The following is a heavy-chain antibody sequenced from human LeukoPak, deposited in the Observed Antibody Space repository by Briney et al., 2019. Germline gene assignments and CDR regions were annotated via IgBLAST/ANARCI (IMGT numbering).Heavy chain of an antibody. D-gene: IGHD3-22*01. CDR3: ARDKKYYYDSSEYYFDY. CDR2: IIPIFGTA. V-gene: IGHV1-69*01. J-gene: IGHJ4*02. Sequence: ASVKVSCKASGGTFSSYAISWVRQAPGQGLEWMGGIIPIFGTANYAQKFQGRVTITADESTSTAYMEVSSLRSEDTAVYYCARDKKYYYDSSEYYFDYWGQGTLVTVSS. CDR1: GGTFSSYA.